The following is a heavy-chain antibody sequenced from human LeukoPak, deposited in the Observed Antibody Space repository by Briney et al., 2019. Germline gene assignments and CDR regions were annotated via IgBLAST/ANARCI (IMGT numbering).Heavy chain of an antibody. CDR2: INPAGSET. CDR1: GFSFSAYW. V-gene: IGHV3-7*01. CDR3: ARFGYVAAVDV. J-gene: IGHJ4*02. D-gene: IGHD2-15*01. Sequence: GGSLRLSCAASGFSFSAYWMTWVRQAPGTGLEWVANINPAGSETYYVDPVKGRFSISRDNAKNLVYLQMNSLRAEDTAVYHRARFGYVAAVDVWGQGTPVTVSS.